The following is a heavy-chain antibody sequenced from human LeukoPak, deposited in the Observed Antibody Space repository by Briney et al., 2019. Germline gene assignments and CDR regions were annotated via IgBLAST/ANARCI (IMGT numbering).Heavy chain of an antibody. CDR3: ARAEASYGYEVFYYYYYMDV. D-gene: IGHD5-12*01. V-gene: IGHV3-23*01. J-gene: IGHJ6*03. CDR1: GFTFSSYG. Sequence: SGGSLRLSCAASGFTFSSYGMSWVRQAPGKGLEWVSAISGSGGSTYYADSVKGRFTISRDNSKNTLYLQMDSLRAEDTAIYYCARAEASYGYEVFYYYYYMDVWGKGTTVTISS. CDR2: ISGSGGST.